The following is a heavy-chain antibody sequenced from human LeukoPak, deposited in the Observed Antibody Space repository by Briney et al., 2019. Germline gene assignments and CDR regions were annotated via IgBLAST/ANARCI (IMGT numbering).Heavy chain of an antibody. D-gene: IGHD1-26*01. CDR3: ARHARSGDFDY. CDR1: GGSISSSGYY. Sequence: SETLSLTCTVSGGSISSSGYYWGWIRQPPGKGLEWIGSVYYSGSTYYNPSLKSRVTISVDTSKNQFSLKLSSVTAADTAVYYCARHARSGDFDYWGQGTLLTVSS. J-gene: IGHJ4*02. V-gene: IGHV4-39*01. CDR2: VYYSGST.